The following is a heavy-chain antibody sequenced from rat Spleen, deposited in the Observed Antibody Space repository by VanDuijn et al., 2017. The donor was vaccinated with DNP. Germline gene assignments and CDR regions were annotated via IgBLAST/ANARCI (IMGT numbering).Heavy chain of an antibody. J-gene: IGHJ2*01. CDR1: GFNFNDHW. CDR2: INKDSSTI. D-gene: IGHD4-3*01. Sequence: EVKLVESGGGLVQPGRSLKLSCAASGFNFNDHWMGWVRQAPGKGLELIAEINKDSSTIKYIPSLKDKITISRDNSQNTLYLQMTNLGSEDTAIYFCVREEGGVRDWGQGIMVTVSS. CDR3: VREEGGVRD. V-gene: IGHV4-2*01.